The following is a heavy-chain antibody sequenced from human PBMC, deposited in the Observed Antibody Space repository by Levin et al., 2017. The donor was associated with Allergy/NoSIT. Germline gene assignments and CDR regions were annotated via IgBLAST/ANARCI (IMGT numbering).Heavy chain of an antibody. J-gene: IGHJ4*02. Sequence: GGSLRLSCAASGFTFSSYSMNWVRQAPGKGLEWVSYISSSSSTIYYADSVKGRFTISRDNAKNSLYLQMNSLRDEDTAVYYCAREPELYYYDSSGYYFDYWGQGTLVTVSS. D-gene: IGHD3-22*01. V-gene: IGHV3-48*02. CDR1: GFTFSSYS. CDR3: AREPELYYYDSSGYYFDY. CDR2: ISSSSSTI.